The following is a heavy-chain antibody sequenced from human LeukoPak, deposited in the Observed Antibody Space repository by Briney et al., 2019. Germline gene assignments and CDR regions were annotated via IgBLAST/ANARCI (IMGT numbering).Heavy chain of an antibody. CDR2: MNPNSGNT. V-gene: IGHV1-8*03. J-gene: IGHJ5*02. Sequence: ASVKVSCKASGYTFTSYDINWVRQATGQGLEWMGWMNPNSGNTGYAQKFQGRVTITRNTSISTAYMELSSLRSEDTAVYYCARVSILWNWFDPWGQGTLVTVSS. D-gene: IGHD2-21*01. CDR1: GYTFTSYD. CDR3: ARVSILWNWFDP.